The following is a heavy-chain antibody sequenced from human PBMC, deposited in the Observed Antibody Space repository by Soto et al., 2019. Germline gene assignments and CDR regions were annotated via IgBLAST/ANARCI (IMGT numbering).Heavy chain of an antibody. CDR3: LLGYCSGGTCFSRYYGMDV. D-gene: IGHD2-15*01. CDR2: IRPNNVNT. V-gene: IGHV1-18*01. J-gene: IGHJ6*02. CDR1: GFRFRNYG. Sequence: SVEVSCRASGFRFRNYGLTWVRQAPVQGLEWLGWIRPNNVNTEYAHKVQDRLTMTTETSTNTAHMELRSLRSDDTAVYYCLLGYCSGGTCFSRYYGMDVWGQGTTVTV.